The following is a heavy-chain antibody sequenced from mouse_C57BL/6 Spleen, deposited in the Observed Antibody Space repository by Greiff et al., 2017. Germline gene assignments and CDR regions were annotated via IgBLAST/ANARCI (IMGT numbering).Heavy chain of an antibody. CDR1: GFTFSDYG. CDR2: ISSGSSTI. Sequence: EVHLVESGGGLVKPGGSLKLSCAASGFTFSDYGMHWVRQAPEKGLEWVAYISSGSSTIYYADTVQGRFTISRATAKNTLFLQMTSLRSEDTAMYYCARRYYGSSYVGYFDVWGTGTTVTVSA. J-gene: IGHJ1*03. CDR3: ARRYYGSSYVGYFDV. D-gene: IGHD1-1*01. V-gene: IGHV5-17*01.